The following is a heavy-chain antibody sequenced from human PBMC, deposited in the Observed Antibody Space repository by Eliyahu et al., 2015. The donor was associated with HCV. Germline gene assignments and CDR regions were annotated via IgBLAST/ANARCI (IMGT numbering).Heavy chain of an antibody. CDR1: GGTFSSYA. V-gene: IGHV1-69*01. CDR3: ARDFYGGNPLNYYYYYGMDV. J-gene: IGHJ6*02. Sequence: QVQLVQSGAEVKKPGSSVKVSCKASGGTFSSYAXXWVRQAPGQGLEWMGGIIPIFGTANYAQKFQGRVTITADESTSTAYMELSSLRSEDTAVYYCARDFYGGNPLNYYYYYGMDVWGQGTTVTVSS. D-gene: IGHD4-23*01. CDR2: IIPIFGTA.